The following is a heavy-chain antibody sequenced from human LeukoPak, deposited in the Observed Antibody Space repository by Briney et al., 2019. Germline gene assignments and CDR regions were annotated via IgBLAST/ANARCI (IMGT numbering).Heavy chain of an antibody. CDR2: IYHNGRT. Sequence: SETLSLTCTVSGGSISSYYWSWIRQPPGKGLDWIGFIYHNGRTDYNPSLKSRVTISADTSKNQFSLKLSSVTAADTAVYYCARAAEYYDFEEDWFDPWGQGTLVTVSS. CDR3: ARAAEYYDFEEDWFDP. CDR1: GGSISSYY. J-gene: IGHJ5*02. D-gene: IGHD3-3*01. V-gene: IGHV4-59*08.